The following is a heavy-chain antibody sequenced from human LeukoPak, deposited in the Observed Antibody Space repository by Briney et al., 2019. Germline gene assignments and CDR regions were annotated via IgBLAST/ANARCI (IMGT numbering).Heavy chain of an antibody. V-gene: IGHV3-20*04. D-gene: IGHD1-14*01. Sequence: GGSLRLSCAASGFTFSSYGMSWVRQAPGKGLEWVSGINWNGGSTGYADSVKGRFTISRDNAKNSLSLQMNNLRFEGTAVYYCAIIESRRPFDISGQGKTV. CDR3: AIIESRRPFDI. J-gene: IGHJ3*02. CDR2: INWNGGST. CDR1: GFTFSSYG.